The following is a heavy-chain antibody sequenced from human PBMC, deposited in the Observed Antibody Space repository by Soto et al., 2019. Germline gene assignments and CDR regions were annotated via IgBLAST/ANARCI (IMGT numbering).Heavy chain of an antibody. J-gene: IGHJ6*02. CDR1: GFTFSNFE. D-gene: IGHD3-9*01. Sequence: PGGSLRLSCAASGFTFSNFEMHWVRQAPGKGLEWVSYINTAGSTKYYAESVKGRFTISRDNARNSLFLQMNSLRAEDTAVYYCARAECSSPDCLTACYSYGLDVWGQGSTVTVS. CDR2: INTAGSTK. CDR3: ARAECSSPDCLTACYSYGLDV. V-gene: IGHV3-48*03.